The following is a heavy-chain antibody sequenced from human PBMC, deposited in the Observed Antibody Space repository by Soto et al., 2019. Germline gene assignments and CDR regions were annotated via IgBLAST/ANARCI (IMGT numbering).Heavy chain of an antibody. Sequence: SVKVSCKASGGTFSSYAISWVRQAPGQGLEWMGGIIPIFGTANYAQKFQGRVTITADESTSTAYMELSSLRSEDTAVYYCARGGQWLVNYYYYGMDFWGQGTTVTVSS. CDR2: IIPIFGTA. D-gene: IGHD6-19*01. J-gene: IGHJ6*02. CDR1: GGTFSSYA. V-gene: IGHV1-69*13. CDR3: ARGGQWLVNYYYYGMDF.